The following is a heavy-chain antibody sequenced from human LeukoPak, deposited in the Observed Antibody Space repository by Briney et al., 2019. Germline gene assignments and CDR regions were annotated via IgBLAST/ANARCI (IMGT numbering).Heavy chain of an antibody. CDR1: GGSISSSSYY. J-gene: IGHJ6*03. D-gene: IGHD6-13*01. V-gene: IGHV4-39*07. CDR3: ARDYSRVGRRYYYMDV. Sequence: SETLSLTCTVSGGSISSSSYYWGWIRQPPGKGLEWIGSIYYSGSTYYNPSLKGRVTISVDTSKNQFSLKLSSVTAADTAVYYCARDYSRVGRRYYYMDVWGKGTTVTVSS. CDR2: IYYSGST.